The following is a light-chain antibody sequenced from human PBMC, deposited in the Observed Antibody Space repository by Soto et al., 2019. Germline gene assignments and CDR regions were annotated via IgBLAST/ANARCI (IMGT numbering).Light chain of an antibody. Sequence: EIVLTQSPDTLSLSPGDRATLSCRASQSVSSYLAWYQENPGQAPRLLIFGASSRATGIPDRFSGSGSGTDFTLTITRLEPEDFALYYCQQYNTSPFTFGQGTKLEIK. CDR2: GAS. CDR3: QQYNTSPFT. J-gene: IGKJ2*01. V-gene: IGKV3-20*01. CDR1: QSVSSY.